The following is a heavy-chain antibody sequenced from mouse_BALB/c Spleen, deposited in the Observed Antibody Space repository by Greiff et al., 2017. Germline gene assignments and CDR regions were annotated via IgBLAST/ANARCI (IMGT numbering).Heavy chain of an antibody. CDR3: ARLRGNGGAMDY. J-gene: IGHJ4*01. V-gene: IGHV1-54*01. CDR1: GYAFTNYL. Sequence: VQLQQSGAELVRPGTSVKVSCKASGYAFTNYLIEWVKQRPGQGLEWIGVINPGSGGTNYNEKFKGKATLTADKSSSTAYMQLSSLTSDDSAVYFCARLRGNGGAMDYGGQGTSVTVSS. D-gene: IGHD2-1*01. CDR2: INPGSGGT.